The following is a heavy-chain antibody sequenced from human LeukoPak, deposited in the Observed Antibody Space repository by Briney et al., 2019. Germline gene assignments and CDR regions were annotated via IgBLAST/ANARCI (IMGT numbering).Heavy chain of an antibody. J-gene: IGHJ6*03. D-gene: IGHD3-22*01. Sequence: SETLSLTCTVSGYSISSGYYWGWIRQPPGKGLEWIGYIYYSGSTNYNPSLKSRVTISVDTSKNQFSLKLSSVTAADTAVYYCARGRYDSSGYYYYYYMDVWGKGTTVTVSS. CDR2: IYYSGST. CDR1: GYSISSGYY. V-gene: IGHV4-38-2*02. CDR3: ARGRYDSSGYYYYYYMDV.